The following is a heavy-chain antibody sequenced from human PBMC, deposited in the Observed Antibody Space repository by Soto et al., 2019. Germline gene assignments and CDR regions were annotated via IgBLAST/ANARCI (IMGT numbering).Heavy chain of an antibody. V-gene: IGHV3-33*01. CDR1: GFTFSTYG. Sequence: SXRLACGSSGFTFSTYGMHWVRKAPVKGLEWVAVIWYDGSKIYYADSVKGRFTISRDNSKSTLYLQMNSLRAEDTAVYYCARPLEQHQLGFGMDVWGQGSPVTVSS. D-gene: IGHD6-13*01. J-gene: IGHJ6*01. CDR2: IWYDGSKI. CDR3: ARPLEQHQLGFGMDV.